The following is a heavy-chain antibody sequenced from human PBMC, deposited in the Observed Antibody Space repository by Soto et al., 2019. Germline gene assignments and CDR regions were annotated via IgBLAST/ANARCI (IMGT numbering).Heavy chain of an antibody. CDR2: INHSGST. CDR1: GGSFSGYY. D-gene: IGHD2-15*01. J-gene: IGHJ4*02. CDR3: ARGSHIVVVVAAHDY. V-gene: IGHV4-34*01. Sequence: PSETLSLTCAVYGGSFSGYYWSWIRQPPGKGLEWIGEINHSGSTNYNPSLKSRVTISVDTSKNQFSLKLSSVTAADTAVYYCARGSHIVVVVAAHDYWGQGTLVTSPQ.